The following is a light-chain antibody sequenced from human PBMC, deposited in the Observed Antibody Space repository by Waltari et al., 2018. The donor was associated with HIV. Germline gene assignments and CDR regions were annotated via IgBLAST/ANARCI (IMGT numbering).Light chain of an antibody. Sequence: QSVLTQPPSVSGAPGQTVTISCDGSSSNIGAGYDVHWYKQVPGTSPKLVIYMNSNRPSGVPERFSASKAGTSASLAITGLQAEDEAHYYCQSHDRSLSGPWVFGGRTKLTVL. CDR1: SSNIGAGYD. CDR2: MNS. V-gene: IGLV1-40*01. CDR3: QSHDRSLSGPWV. J-gene: IGLJ3*02.